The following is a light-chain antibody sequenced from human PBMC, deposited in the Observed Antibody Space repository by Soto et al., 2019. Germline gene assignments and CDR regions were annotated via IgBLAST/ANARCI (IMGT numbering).Light chain of an antibody. CDR2: RAS. CDR1: QSISSW. V-gene: IGKV1-5*03. Sequence: DIQMTQSPSTLSASVGDRVTITCRASQSISSWLAWYQQKPGKAPKLLIYRASSLETGVPSRFSGSGSGTEFTLTISSLQPDDFATYYCQHYETYRTFGQGTKVEIK. CDR3: QHYETYRT. J-gene: IGKJ1*01.